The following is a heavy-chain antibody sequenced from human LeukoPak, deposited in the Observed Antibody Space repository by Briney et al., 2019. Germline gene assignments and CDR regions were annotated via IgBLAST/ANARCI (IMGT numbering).Heavy chain of an antibody. CDR1: GYAITSGGFS. J-gene: IGHJ6*03. CDR2: IYHGGST. CDR3: ARMFLEWLSLGADYYMDV. V-gene: IGHV4-38-2*02. Sequence: SETLSLTCTVSGYAITSGGFSWNWIRQPPGKGLEWIGTIYHGGSTYYNPSLKSRVTISVDTSKNQFSLKLSSVTAADTAVYYCARMFLEWLSLGADYYMDVWGKGTTVTVSS. D-gene: IGHD3-3*01.